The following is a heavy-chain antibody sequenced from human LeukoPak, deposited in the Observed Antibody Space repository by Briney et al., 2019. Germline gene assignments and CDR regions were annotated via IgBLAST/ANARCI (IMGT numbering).Heavy chain of an antibody. J-gene: IGHJ4*02. V-gene: IGHV3-33*07. Sequence: SLRLSCIPSGFTFNSYAMFWVRQAPGKGLEWVALIWYDGSNKYYADSVKGRFTISRDNAKNTLYLQMNSLRAEDTAVYYCARSSYDYGGIEGPFDYWGQGTLVTVSS. CDR2: IWYDGSNK. CDR3: ARSSYDYGGIEGPFDY. D-gene: IGHD4-23*01. CDR1: GFTFNSYA.